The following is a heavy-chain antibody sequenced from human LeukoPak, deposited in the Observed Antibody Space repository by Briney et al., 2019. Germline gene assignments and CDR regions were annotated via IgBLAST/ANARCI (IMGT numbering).Heavy chain of an antibody. Sequence: GRSLRLSCAASGFIFTHYGMHWVRQAPGKGLEWVAIIWYDGSNIYYVDSAKGRFTISRDNSKNTLFLQMNSLRAEDTAVYYCVRGRGESGYDYFDYWGQGTLVTVSS. CDR2: IWYDGSNI. J-gene: IGHJ4*02. CDR1: GFIFTHYG. CDR3: VRGRGESGYDYFDY. D-gene: IGHD5-12*01. V-gene: IGHV3-33*02.